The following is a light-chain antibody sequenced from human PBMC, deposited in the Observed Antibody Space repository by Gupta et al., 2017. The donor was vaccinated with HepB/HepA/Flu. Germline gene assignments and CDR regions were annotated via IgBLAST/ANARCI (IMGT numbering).Light chain of an antibody. Sequence: NFVLTQPHSVSESPGQTVIISCTRSSGSIAANFVQWYRQRPGSAPPLVIYYDDQRRSGVPARFSGAFDSASNSASLTISGVRAEEEAYYYGQSYDKNNDYFVFGGGTKLTVL. CDR1: SGSIAANF. V-gene: IGLV6-57*03. J-gene: IGLJ3*02. CDR2: YDD. CDR3: QSYDKNNDYFV.